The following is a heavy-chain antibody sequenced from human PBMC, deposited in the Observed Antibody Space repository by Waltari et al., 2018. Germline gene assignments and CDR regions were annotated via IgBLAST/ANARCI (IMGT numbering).Heavy chain of an antibody. CDR3: ARDQYFSRSYYGMDV. V-gene: IGHV3-48*01. D-gene: IGHD3-9*01. CDR2: ISSDGTTI. J-gene: IGHJ6*02. Sequence: EVQLVESGGGLVKPGGSLRLSCAASGFTFRRFSMHGVRQAPGKGLEWISYISSDGTTIYDADSVKGRFTISRDNAKNSVYLQMNSLRAEDTAVYYCARDQYFSRSYYGMDVWGQGTTVTVS. CDR1: GFTFRRFS.